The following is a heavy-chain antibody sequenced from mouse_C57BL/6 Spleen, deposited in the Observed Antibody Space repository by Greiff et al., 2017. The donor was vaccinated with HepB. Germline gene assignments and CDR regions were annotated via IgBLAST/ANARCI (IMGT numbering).Heavy chain of an antibody. J-gene: IGHJ1*03. CDR1: GFTFSDYG. Sequence: EVHLVESGGGLVKPGGSLKLSCAASGFTFSDYGMHWVRQAPEKGLEWVAYISSGSSTIYYADTVKGRFTISRDNAKNTLFLQMTSLRSEDTAMYYCARDYYGSSYWYFDVWGTGTTATVSS. D-gene: IGHD1-1*01. CDR2: ISSGSSTI. CDR3: ARDYYGSSYWYFDV. V-gene: IGHV5-17*01.